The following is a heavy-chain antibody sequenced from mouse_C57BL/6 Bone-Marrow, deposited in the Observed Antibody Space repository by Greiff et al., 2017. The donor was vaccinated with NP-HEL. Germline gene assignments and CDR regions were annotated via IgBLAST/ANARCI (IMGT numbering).Heavy chain of an antibody. CDR1: GYTFTSYW. J-gene: IGHJ2*01. V-gene: IGHV1-7*01. CDR3: TTGLRYFDY. CDR2: INPSSGYT. D-gene: IGHD1-1*01. Sequence: QVQLQQSGAELAKPGASVKLSCKASGYTFTSYWMHWVKQRPGQGLEWIGYINPSSGYTKYNQKFKDKATLTADKSSSTAYMQLSSLTSEDTAVYYCTTGLRYFDYWGQGTTLTVSS.